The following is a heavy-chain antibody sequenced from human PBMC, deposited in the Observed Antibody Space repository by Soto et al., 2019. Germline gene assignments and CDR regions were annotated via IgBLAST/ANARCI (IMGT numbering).Heavy chain of an antibody. D-gene: IGHD2-2*01. Sequence: AAVKVSCKACGYTYTSYAMHSVRQAPGQRLEWMGRINAGNSNTKYSQKFQGRITITRDTSASTAYMEMSSLRSEDTAVYYCATAIADDAFDFWGRGTMVTVSS. CDR2: INAGNSNT. J-gene: IGHJ3*01. V-gene: IGHV1-3*01. CDR1: GYTYTSYA. CDR3: ATAIADDAFDF.